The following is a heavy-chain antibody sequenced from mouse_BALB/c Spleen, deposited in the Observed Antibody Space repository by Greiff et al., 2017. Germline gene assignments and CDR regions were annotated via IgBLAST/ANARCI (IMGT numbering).Heavy chain of an antibody. Sequence: VQLVESGPSLVQPSQSLSITCTVSGFSLTSYGVHWVRQSPGKGLEWLGVIWRGGSTDYNAAFMSRLSITKDNSKSQVFFKMNSLQADDTAIYYCAKKRGYGSSSLYAMDYWGQGTSVTVSS. J-gene: IGHJ4*01. CDR2: IWRGGST. CDR3: AKKRGYGSSSLYAMDY. D-gene: IGHD1-1*01. V-gene: IGHV2-5-1*01. CDR1: GFSLTSYG.